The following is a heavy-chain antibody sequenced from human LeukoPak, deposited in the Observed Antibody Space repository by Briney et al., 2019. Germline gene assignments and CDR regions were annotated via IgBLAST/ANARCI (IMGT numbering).Heavy chain of an antibody. CDR1: GYTFTSYD. V-gene: IGHV1-8*03. CDR3: ARGKSVRKIAASDTPFDY. Sequence: GASVKVSCKASGYTFTSYDINWVRQATGQGLEWMGWMNPNSGNTGYAQKFQGRVTITRNTSISTAYMELSSLRSEDTAVYYCARGKSVRKIAASDTPFDYWGQGTLVTVSS. D-gene: IGHD6-13*01. J-gene: IGHJ4*02. CDR2: MNPNSGNT.